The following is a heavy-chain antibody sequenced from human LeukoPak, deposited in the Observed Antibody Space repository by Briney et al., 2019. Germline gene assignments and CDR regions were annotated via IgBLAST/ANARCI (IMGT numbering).Heavy chain of an antibody. CDR1: GYSFSDYW. D-gene: IGHD2-2*01. V-gene: IGHV5-51*01. Sequence: GESLKISCTGSGYSFSDYWIAWVRQMPGKGLEWMGIIYPCDSETTYSPSFQGQVTISADKSITTTFLQWSSLKASDTAMYYCARGRGYCSSSSCYDFDYWGQGTLVTVSS. CDR3: ARGRGYCSSSSCYDFDY. CDR2: IYPCDSET. J-gene: IGHJ4*02.